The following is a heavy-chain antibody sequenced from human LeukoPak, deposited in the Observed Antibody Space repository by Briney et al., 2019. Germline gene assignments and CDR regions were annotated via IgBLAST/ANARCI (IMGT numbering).Heavy chain of an antibody. D-gene: IGHD2-2*01. J-gene: IGHJ4*02. CDR2: ISYDGSNK. V-gene: IGHV3-30*03. Sequence: PGGSLRLSCAASGFTFSSYGVHWVRQAPGKGLEWVAVISYDGSNKYCADSVKGRFTISRDNSKNTLYLQMNSLRAEDTAVYYCARRPYCSSTSCYGAYYFDYWGQGTLVTVSS. CDR3: ARRPYCSSTSCYGAYYFDY. CDR1: GFTFSSYG.